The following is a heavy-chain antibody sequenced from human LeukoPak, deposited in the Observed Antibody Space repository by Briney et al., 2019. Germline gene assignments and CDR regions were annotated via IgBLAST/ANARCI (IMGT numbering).Heavy chain of an antibody. J-gene: IGHJ5*02. CDR3: ARKKCSSTRCYRRDNNWCDP. D-gene: IGHD2-2*01. V-gene: IGHV4-39*07. Sequence: SETLSLTCTVSGGSISSISYFWGWLRQPPGKGLEWIGSIYYSGSTYYNPYRKSRVTISAATTKNQFSLNLSSVTPADPSVYSCARKKCSSTRCYRRDNNWCDPWGQGTLVTVSS. CDR1: GGSISSISYF. CDR2: IYYSGST.